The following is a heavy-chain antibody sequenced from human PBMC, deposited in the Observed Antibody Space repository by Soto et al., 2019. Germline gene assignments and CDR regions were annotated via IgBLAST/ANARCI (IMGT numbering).Heavy chain of an antibody. Sequence: SVKVSCKASGGTFSSYAISWVRQAPGQGPEWIGGIIPILTTPNYAQKFHGRVTIVADESTTTVYMELSSLKSEDTAVYYCATSVGIAPTGEDGMDVWGQGTSVTVSS. CDR1: GGTFSSYA. V-gene: IGHV1-69*13. J-gene: IGHJ6*02. CDR3: ATSVGIAPTGEDGMDV. CDR2: IIPILTTP. D-gene: IGHD2-8*02.